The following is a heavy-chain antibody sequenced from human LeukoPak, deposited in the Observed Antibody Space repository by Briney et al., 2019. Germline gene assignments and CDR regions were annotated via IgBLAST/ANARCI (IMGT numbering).Heavy chain of an antibody. CDR2: IHPSGSA. D-gene: IGHD5-12*01. V-gene: IGHV4-61*02. Sequence: PSQTLSLTCTVSGDSSSSGSYYWSWIRQTAGKGLEWIGRIHPSGSANYNPSLKSRVTISVDTSKNQFSLKLDSVTAADTAVYHCARAGVWLPFDYWGQGTLVTVSS. CDR3: ARAGVWLPFDY. CDR1: GDSSSSGSYY. J-gene: IGHJ4*02.